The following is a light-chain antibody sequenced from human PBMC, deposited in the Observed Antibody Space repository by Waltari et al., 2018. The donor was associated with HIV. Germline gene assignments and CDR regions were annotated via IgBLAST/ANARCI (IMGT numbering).Light chain of an antibody. CDR3: QVWQKPGRYV. CDR2: YDN. CDR1: NLGTLS. Sequence: LTQPCSVSVAPGQTASITCEGNNLGTLSVHWYRQTPGQAPILIIYYDNDRPSGISERFSGSKSGDTATLSISRVEAGDEGEYFCQVWQKPGRYVFGSGTKVTVL. V-gene: IGLV3-21*01. J-gene: IGLJ1*01.